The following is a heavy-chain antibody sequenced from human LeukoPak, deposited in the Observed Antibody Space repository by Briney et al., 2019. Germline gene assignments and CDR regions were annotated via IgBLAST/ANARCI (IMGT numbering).Heavy chain of an antibody. D-gene: IGHD4-17*01. V-gene: IGHV1-46*01. Sequence: ASVKVSCKASGYTFSNYYVHWVRQAPGQGLEWMGVINPSGGSTNYAQKFQGRVTMTSDTSTSTVYMEMSSLRSEDTAVYYCARDSTVTTFRGCVDPWGQGTLVTVSS. J-gene: IGHJ5*02. CDR3: ARDSTVTTFRGCVDP. CDR1: GYTFSNYY. CDR2: INPSGGST.